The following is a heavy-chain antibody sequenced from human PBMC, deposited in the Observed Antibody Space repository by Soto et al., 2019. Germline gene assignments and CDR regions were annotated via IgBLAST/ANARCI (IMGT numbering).Heavy chain of an antibody. CDR2: ITARGDST. J-gene: IGHJ5*01. Sequence: DVQLLESGVDLLQPGGSLRLSCAASGFTFSNYAMSWVRQAPGKGLEWVSAITARGDSTYFSHSVKGRFTISRDNSKNTLYLQMNSLRAEHTAVYYCARSRHGFWNGFESWGQGTLVTVSS. CDR3: ARSRHGFWNGFES. D-gene: IGHD3-3*01. CDR1: GFTFSNYA. V-gene: IGHV3-23*01.